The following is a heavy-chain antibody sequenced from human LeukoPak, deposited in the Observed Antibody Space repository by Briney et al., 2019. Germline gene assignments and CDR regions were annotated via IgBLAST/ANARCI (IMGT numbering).Heavy chain of an antibody. Sequence: ASVKVSCKASGYTFTSYYMHWVRQAPGQGLEWTGRIIPILGIANYAQKFQGRVTITADKSTSTAYMELSSLRSEDTAVYYCASHGGGNLDYWGQGTLVTVSS. D-gene: IGHD4-23*01. CDR1: GYTFTSYY. CDR3: ASHGGGNLDY. CDR2: IIPILGIA. V-gene: IGHV1-69*02. J-gene: IGHJ4*02.